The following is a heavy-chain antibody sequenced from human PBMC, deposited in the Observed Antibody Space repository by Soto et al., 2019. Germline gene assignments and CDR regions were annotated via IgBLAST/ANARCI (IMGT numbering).Heavy chain of an antibody. CDR1: GFTFSSYW. Sequence: EVQLVESGGGVVQPGGSLRLSCAASGFTFSSYWMHWVRQAPGKGLVWVSHINSDGSSTSYADSVKGRFTISRDNAKNTLYLQMNSLRAEDTGVYYCARNGSYYWDMNWFDPWGQGTLVTVSS. D-gene: IGHD1-26*01. CDR2: INSDGSST. CDR3: ARNGSYYWDMNWFDP. V-gene: IGHV3-74*01. J-gene: IGHJ5*02.